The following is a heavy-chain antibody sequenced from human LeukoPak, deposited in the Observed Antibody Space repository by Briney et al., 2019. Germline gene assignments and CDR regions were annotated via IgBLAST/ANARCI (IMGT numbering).Heavy chain of an antibody. CDR2: ISGSGGST. CDR3: AKGYYDYVWGSYYFDY. D-gene: IGHD3-16*01. Sequence: GGSLRLPCAASGFTFSSYAMSSVRQAPGKGLEWVSAISGSGGSTYYADSVKGRFTISRDNSRDTLYLQMNSLRAEDTAVYYCAKGYYDYVWGSYYFDYWGQGTLVTVSS. J-gene: IGHJ4*02. CDR1: GFTFSSYA. V-gene: IGHV3-23*01.